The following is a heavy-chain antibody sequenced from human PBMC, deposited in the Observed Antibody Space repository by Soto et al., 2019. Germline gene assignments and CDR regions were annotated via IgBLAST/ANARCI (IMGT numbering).Heavy chain of an antibody. CDR1: GFTFSSYS. Sequence: GSLRLSCAASGFTFSSYSMNWVRQAPGKGLEWVSYISSSSSTIYYADSVKGRFTISRDNAKNSLYLQMNSLRDEDTAVYYCARGTGTSSLAGFYWFDPWGQGTLVTVSS. J-gene: IGHJ5*02. CDR2: ISSSSSTI. CDR3: ARGTGTSSLAGFYWFDP. D-gene: IGHD1-7*01. V-gene: IGHV3-48*02.